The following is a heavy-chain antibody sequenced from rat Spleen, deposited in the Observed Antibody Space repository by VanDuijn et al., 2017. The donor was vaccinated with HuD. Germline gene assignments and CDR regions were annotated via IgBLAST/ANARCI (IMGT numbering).Heavy chain of an antibody. CDR2: IASAASNT. CDR3: VRDGNNYWHFDF. Sequence: EVQLVESGGGLVQPGRSLKLSCAASGFTFSDYDMAWVRQDPKKGLEWVATIASAASNTYYPDSVRGRFTISRDNLKNTLYLQMDGLRSEDTATYYCVRDGNNYWHFDFWGPGTLVTVSS. J-gene: IGHJ1*01. V-gene: IGHV5-7*01. CDR1: GFTFSDYD. D-gene: IGHD1-12*02.